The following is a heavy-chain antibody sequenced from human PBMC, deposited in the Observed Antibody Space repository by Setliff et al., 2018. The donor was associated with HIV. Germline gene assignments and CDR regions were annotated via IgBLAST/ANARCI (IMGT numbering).Heavy chain of an antibody. CDR3: ARGNLAVASF. J-gene: IGHJ4*02. CDR1: GYNFTSHD. D-gene: IGHD6-19*01. Sequence: GASVKVSCKASGYNFTSHDINWVRQAPGQGLEWMGWMNPKSGNTGYARKFQGRVTMTRKTSTSTAYMELSSLNSEDTAVYYCARGNLAVASFWGQGTLVTVSS. CDR2: MNPKSGNT. V-gene: IGHV1-8*01.